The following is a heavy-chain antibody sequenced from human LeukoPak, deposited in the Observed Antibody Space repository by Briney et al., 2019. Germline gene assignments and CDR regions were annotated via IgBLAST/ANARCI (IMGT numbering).Heavy chain of an antibody. D-gene: IGHD6-13*01. CDR2: IRGRGGST. Sequence: GGSLRLSCAASGFTFSSYAMSWARQAPGEGREWVSAIRGRGGSTYCADSVKGRSTSSRDNAKNSLYLKMNSLRDEDTALYYSAKDISPLYSSSWYGGFDYWGQGTLVTVSS. J-gene: IGHJ4*02. CDR3: AKDISPLYSSSWYGGFDY. V-gene: IGHV3-23*01. CDR1: GFTFSSYA.